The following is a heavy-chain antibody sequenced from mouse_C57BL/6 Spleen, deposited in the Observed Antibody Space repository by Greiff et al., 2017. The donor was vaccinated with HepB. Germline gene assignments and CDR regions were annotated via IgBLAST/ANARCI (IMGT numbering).Heavy chain of an antibody. V-gene: IGHV1-82*01. J-gene: IGHJ3*01. CDR2: IYPGDGDT. CDR3: ARGGVTGAWFAY. Sequence: QVQLQQSGPELVKPGASVKISCKASGYAFSSSWMNWVKQRPGKGLEWIGRIYPGDGDTNYNGKFKGKATLTADKSSSTAYMQLSSLTSEDSAVYFCARGGVTGAWFAYWGQGTLVTVSA. CDR1: GYAFSSSW. D-gene: IGHD2-13*01.